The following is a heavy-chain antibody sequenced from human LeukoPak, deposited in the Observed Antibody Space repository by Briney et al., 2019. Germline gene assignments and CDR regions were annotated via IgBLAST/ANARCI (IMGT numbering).Heavy chain of an antibody. Sequence: LGESLKISCKGSGYSFTSYWISWVRQMPGKGLEWMGRIDPSDSYTNYSPSFQGHVTTSADKSISTAYLQWSSLKASDTAMYYCARLYYYGSGSYGGPLDYWGQGTLVTVSS. CDR1: GYSFTSYW. CDR3: ARLYYYGSGSYGGPLDY. CDR2: IDPSDSYT. D-gene: IGHD3-10*01. V-gene: IGHV5-10-1*01. J-gene: IGHJ4*02.